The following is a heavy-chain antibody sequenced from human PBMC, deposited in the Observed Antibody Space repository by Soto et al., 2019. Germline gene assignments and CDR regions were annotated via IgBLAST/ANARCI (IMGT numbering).Heavy chain of an antibody. CDR1: GFTFSSYG. CDR3: AKDLGSGWYLGVGIDY. Sequence: QVQLVESGGGVVQPGRSLRLSCAASGFTFSSYGMHWVRQAPGKGLEWVAVISYDGSNKYYADSVKGRFTISRDNSKNTLYQQMNSLRAEDTAVYYCAKDLGSGWYLGVGIDYWGQGTLVTVSS. CDR2: ISYDGSNK. V-gene: IGHV3-30*18. J-gene: IGHJ4*02. D-gene: IGHD6-19*01.